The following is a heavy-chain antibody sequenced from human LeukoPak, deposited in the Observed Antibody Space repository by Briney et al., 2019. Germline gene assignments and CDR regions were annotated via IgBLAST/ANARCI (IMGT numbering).Heavy chain of an antibody. CDR2: INHSGST. Sequence: SETLSLTCAVYGGSFSGYYWSWIRQPPGKGLEWIGEINHSGSTNYNPSLKSRVTISVDTSKNQFSLKLSSVTAADTAVYYCARGRDYYYYYMDVWGKGTTVTVSS. CDR3: ARGRDYYYYYMDV. J-gene: IGHJ6*03. CDR1: GGSFSGYY. V-gene: IGHV4-34*01.